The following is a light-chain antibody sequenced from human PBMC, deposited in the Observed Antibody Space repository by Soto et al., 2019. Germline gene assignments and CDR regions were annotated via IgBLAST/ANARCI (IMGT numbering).Light chain of an antibody. V-gene: IGKV4-1*01. CDR1: QSVVHTSNNKDY. CDR2: WAS. CDR3: QKCYGCST. Sequence: DIVMTQSPDSLAVSLGERATINCKSSQSVVHTSNNKDYLAWYQQKPGQPPKLIIYWASTRNSGVPDRISGSGSGTDFTLTISSVQAADAAVYSCQKCYGCSTFGPGTKVEIK. J-gene: IGKJ3*01.